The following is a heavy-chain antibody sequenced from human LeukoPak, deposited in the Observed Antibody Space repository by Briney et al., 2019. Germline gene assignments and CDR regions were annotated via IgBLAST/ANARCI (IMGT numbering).Heavy chain of an antibody. Sequence: PSETLSLTCTVSGHSISSYYWSWIRQPPGKGLEWIGFIYYSGSTNYNPSLKSRVTISVDTSKNQFSLKLSSVTAADTAVYYCARVGAYYYGSGSYYRGLDWFDPWGQGTLVTVSS. CDR3: ARVGAYYYGSGSYYRGLDWFDP. CDR2: IYYSGST. D-gene: IGHD3-10*01. J-gene: IGHJ5*02. CDR1: GHSISSYY. V-gene: IGHV4-59*01.